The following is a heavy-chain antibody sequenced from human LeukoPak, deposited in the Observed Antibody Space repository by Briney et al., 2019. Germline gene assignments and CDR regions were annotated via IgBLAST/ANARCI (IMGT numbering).Heavy chain of an antibody. J-gene: IGHJ4*02. CDR1: GGTFSSYA. V-gene: IGHV1-69*04. CDR2: IIPILGIA. CDR3: AAERWGYYYDS. Sequence: SVKVSCKASGGTFSSYAISWVRQAPGQGLEWMGRIIPILGIANYAQKFQGRVTMTRDTSTSTVYMELSSLRSEDTAVYYCAAERWGYYYDSWGQGTLVTVSS. D-gene: IGHD3-22*01.